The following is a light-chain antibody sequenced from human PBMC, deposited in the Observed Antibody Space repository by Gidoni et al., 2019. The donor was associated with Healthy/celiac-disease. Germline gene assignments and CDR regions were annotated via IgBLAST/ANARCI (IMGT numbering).Light chain of an antibody. CDR2: DTS. CDR1: TGAVTSGHY. J-gene: IGLJ2*01. Sequence: VTQEPSLTVSPGGTVTLTCGSSTGAVTSGHYPYWFQQKPGQAPRTLIYDTSNKHSWTPARFSGSLLGGKAALTLSGAQPEDEAEYYCLLSYSGAREVVFGGGTKLTVL. V-gene: IGLV7-46*01. CDR3: LLSYSGAREVV.